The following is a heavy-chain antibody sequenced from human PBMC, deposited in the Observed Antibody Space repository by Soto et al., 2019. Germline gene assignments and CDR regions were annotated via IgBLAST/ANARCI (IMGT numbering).Heavy chain of an antibody. J-gene: IGHJ4*02. D-gene: IGHD2-8*02. V-gene: IGHV1-3*01. CDR1: GYSLPAYA. CDR3: ARYFFDSTGYFDY. CDR2: VNADKSNT. Sequence: ASVKVSCKNSGYSLPAYALHWVGPAPGHSLEPMGWVNADKSNTKGSEKFKGRVTITRDTVANTVYMELSSLTSEDTAVYYCARYFFDSTGYFDYWGQGTPVTVS.